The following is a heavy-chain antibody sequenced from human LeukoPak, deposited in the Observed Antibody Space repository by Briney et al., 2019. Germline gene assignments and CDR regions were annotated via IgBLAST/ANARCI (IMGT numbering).Heavy chain of an antibody. D-gene: IGHD2/OR15-2a*01. CDR3: ARGDDYLPFDH. CDR1: GFIFSAYN. V-gene: IGHV3-21*01. CDR2: ISGSSFNYI. Sequence: GGSLRLSCAASGFIFSAYNMVWVRQAPGKGLEWVARISGSSFNYINYGDSVKGRFTVSRDNARNSLYLQLNSLRVEDTGVYYCARGDDYLPFDHWGQGNLVTVSS. J-gene: IGHJ5*02.